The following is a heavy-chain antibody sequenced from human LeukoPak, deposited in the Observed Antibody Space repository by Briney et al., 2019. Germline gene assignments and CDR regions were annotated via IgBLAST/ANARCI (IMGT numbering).Heavy chain of an antibody. CDR2: IYYSGST. CDR3: ARHAVGLYYFDY. Sequence: SETLSLTCTVSGGSISSYYWSWIRQPPGKGLEWIGYIYYSGSTNYNPSLKSRVTISVDTSKNQFSLKLSSVTAADTAVYYCARHAVGLYYFDYWGQGTLVTVSS. J-gene: IGHJ4*02. V-gene: IGHV4-59*08. CDR1: GGSISSYY. D-gene: IGHD2-15*01.